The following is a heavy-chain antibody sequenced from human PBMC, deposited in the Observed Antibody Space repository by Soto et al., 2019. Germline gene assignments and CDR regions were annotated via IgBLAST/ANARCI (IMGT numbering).Heavy chain of an antibody. Sequence: EVQLLESGGVLVQPGGSLRLSCAASGFTFSTYAMTWVRQAPGKGLEWVSSISGSGGRTYYADSVKGRFTISRDNSKNSLYRQTSSLTAEDTAVYYCTQAGDYHGSESYFPLDYWGQGTLVPVSS. V-gene: IGHV3-23*01. D-gene: IGHD3-10*01. CDR1: GFTFSTYA. J-gene: IGHJ4*02. CDR2: ISGSGGRT. CDR3: TQAGDYHGSESYFPLDY.